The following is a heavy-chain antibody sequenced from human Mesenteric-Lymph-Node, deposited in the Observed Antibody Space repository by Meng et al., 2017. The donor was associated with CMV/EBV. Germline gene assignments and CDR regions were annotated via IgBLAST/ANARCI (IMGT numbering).Heavy chain of an antibody. D-gene: IGHD2-2*01. J-gene: IGHJ6*02. CDR3: ARRGGDCSSTSCSYYYGMDV. CDR1: GFTFSDYN. Sequence: GGSLRLSCAASGFTFSDYNVNWVRQAPGKGLEWISYISTTSAFIYYADSVKGRFTISRDNAENSLYLQMHSLRLGDTAVYYCARRGGDCSSTSCSYYYGMDVWGQGTTVTVSS. CDR2: ISTTSAFI. V-gene: IGHV3-21*05.